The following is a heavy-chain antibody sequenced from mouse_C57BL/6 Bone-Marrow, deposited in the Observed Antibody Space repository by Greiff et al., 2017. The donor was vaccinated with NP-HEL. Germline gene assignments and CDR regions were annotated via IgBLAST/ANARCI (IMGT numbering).Heavy chain of an antibody. CDR1: GFTFSSYA. V-gene: IGHV5-4*01. J-gene: IGHJ2*01. CDR2: ISDGGSYT. CDR3: ARDEVYSNYPYYFDY. Sequence: EVQLQESGGGLVKPGGSLKLSCAASGFTFSSYAMSWVRQTPEKRLEWVATISDGGSYTYYPDNVKGRFTISRDNAKNNLYLQMSHLKSEDTAMYYCARDEVYSNYPYYFDYWGQGTTLTVSS. D-gene: IGHD2-5*01.